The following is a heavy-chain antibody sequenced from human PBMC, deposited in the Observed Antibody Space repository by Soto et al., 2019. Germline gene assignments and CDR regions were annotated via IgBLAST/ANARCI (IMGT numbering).Heavy chain of an antibody. J-gene: IGHJ4*02. V-gene: IGHV3-30-3*01. D-gene: IGHD6-6*01. CDR1: GFTFSSYA. CDR2: ISYDGSNK. Sequence: PVGSLRLSCAASGFTFSSYAMHWVRQAPGKGLEWVAVISYDGSNKYYADSVKGRFTISRDNSKNTLYLQMNSLRAEDTAVYYCARDFGEFGSSSSFDYWGQGTLVTVSS. CDR3: ARDFGEFGSSSSFDY.